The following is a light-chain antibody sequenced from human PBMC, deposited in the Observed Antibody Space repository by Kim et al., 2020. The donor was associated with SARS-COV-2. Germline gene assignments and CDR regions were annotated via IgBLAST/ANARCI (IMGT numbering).Light chain of an antibody. V-gene: IGKV3-20*01. CDR2: DAS. CDR3: HHYAGSPPYT. J-gene: IGKJ2*01. CDR1: QSVSRNY. Sequence: SPGERATHSCRASQSVSRNYLAWYQQKPGQAPRLLIYDASNRATGIPDRFSGSGSGTDFTLTISRLEPEDFAVYFCHHYAGSPPYTFGQGTKLEI.